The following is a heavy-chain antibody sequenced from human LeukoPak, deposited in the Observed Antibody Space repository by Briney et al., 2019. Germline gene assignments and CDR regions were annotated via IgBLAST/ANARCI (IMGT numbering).Heavy chain of an antibody. CDR2: IFWDDDK. D-gene: IGHD1-26*01. J-gene: IGHJ4*02. CDR3: AHRPGGYFDY. Sequence: ESGPTLVKPTQTLTLTCTFSGFSFSTSGVGVGWIRQPPGKALEWLALIFWDDDKRYSPSLMSRLTITKDTSKNQVFLTMTNMDPADTATYYCAHRPGGYFDYWGQGTLVTVSS. V-gene: IGHV2-5*02. CDR1: GFSFSTSGVG.